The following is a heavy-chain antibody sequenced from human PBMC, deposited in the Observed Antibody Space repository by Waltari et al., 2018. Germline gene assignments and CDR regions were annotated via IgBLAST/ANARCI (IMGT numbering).Heavy chain of an antibody. J-gene: IGHJ4*02. CDR2: IYYSGRT. Sequence: QVQLQESGPGLVKPSETLSLTCTVSGGSISSYYWSWIRQPPGKGLEWIGSIYYSGRTNYNPSLKSRVTISVDTSKNQFSLKLSSVTAADTAVYYCARIGYSSGWPAFYFDYWGQGTLVTVSS. V-gene: IGHV4-59*01. CDR3: ARIGYSSGWPAFYFDY. D-gene: IGHD6-19*01. CDR1: GGSISSYY.